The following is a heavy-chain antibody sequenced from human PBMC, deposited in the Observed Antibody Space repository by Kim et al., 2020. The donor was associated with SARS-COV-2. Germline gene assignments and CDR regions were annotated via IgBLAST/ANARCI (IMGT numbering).Heavy chain of an antibody. Sequence: YAGTVKGRYTSSKDNSKDTTYLQMNRLRAEDTAVYYCARHLDGYDCPGSEYWGQGTLVTVSS. D-gene: IGHD5-12*01. V-gene: IGHV3-23*01. J-gene: IGHJ4*02. CDR3: ARHLDGYDCPGSEY.